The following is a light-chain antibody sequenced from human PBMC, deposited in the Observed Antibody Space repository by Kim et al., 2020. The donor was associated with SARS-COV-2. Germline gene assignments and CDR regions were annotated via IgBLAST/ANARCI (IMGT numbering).Light chain of an antibody. Sequence: EIVLTQSPGTLSLSPGERATLSCRASQSVSSSYLAWYQQKLGQAPRLLMYAASSRATGIPDRFSGSASGADFTLSISRLEPEDFAVYFCLHYHTSYTFGQGTKLEIK. CDR3: LHYHTSYT. CDR2: AAS. CDR1: QSVSSSY. V-gene: IGKV3-20*01. J-gene: IGKJ2*01.